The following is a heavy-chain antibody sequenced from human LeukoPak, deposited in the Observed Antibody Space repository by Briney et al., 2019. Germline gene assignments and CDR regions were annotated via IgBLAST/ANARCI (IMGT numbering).Heavy chain of an antibody. CDR2: ISGSGGST. D-gene: IGHD2-2*01. V-gene: IGHV3-23*01. CDR1: GFTFSSYA. CDR3: AKVGGTSDYYGMDV. J-gene: IGHJ6*04. Sequence: GGSLRLSCAASGFTFSSYAMSWVRQAPGKGLEWVSAISGSGGSTYYADSVKGRFTISRDNSKNTLYLQMNSLRAGDTAVYYCAKVGGTSDYYGMDVWGKGTTVTVSS.